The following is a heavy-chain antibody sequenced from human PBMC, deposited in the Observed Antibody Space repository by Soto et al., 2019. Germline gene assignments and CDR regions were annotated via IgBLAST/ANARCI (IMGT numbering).Heavy chain of an antibody. CDR3: ARGYGNYLARAFYYYGMDV. CDR2: IYYSGST. D-gene: IGHD4-4*01. J-gene: IGHJ6*02. CDR1: GGSISSGDYY. Sequence: PSETLSLTCTVSGGSISSGDYYWSWIRQPPGKGLEWIGYIYYSGSTDYNPSLKIRVTISVDTAKNKFSLKLRSVTAADTAVYSCARGYGNYLARAFYYYGMDVWGQGTTVTVSS. V-gene: IGHV4-30-4*08.